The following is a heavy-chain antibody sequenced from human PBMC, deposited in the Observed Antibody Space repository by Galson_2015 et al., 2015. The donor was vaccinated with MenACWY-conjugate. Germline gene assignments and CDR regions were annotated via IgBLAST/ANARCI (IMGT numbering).Heavy chain of an antibody. CDR1: GFTFSNFW. V-gene: IGHV3-7*01. CDR2: IKQDGSEK. CDR3: ARERWVRGVFFDQ. D-gene: IGHD3-10*01. Sequence: SLRLSCAASGFTFSNFWMSWVRQAPGKELEWVASIKQDGSEKYLVDSVKGRFTFSRDNAENSLFLQMNSLRAEDTAVYYCARERWVRGVFFDQWGQGTLDTVSS. J-gene: IGHJ4*02.